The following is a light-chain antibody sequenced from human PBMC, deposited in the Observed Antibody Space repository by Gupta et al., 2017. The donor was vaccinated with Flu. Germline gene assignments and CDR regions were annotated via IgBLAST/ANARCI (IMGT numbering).Light chain of an antibody. CDR2: GAS. CDR1: QSVSSSY. J-gene: IGKJ1*01. CDR3: QQYDSSPGT. Sequence: DIVLKQSPCTLSLSPGERATLSCRASQSVSSSYLAWYQQKPGQAPRLLIYGASSRATGIPDRFSGSGSGTDFTLTISSLQPEDVAVYYCQQYDSSPGTFGQGTKVEI. V-gene: IGKV3-20*01.